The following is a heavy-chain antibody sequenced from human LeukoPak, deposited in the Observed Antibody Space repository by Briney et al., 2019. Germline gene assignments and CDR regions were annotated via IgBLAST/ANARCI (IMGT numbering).Heavy chain of an antibody. Sequence: GGSLRLSCAASGFTFSSNYMSWVRQAPGKGLEWVSIIYSDGTTHYTDSVKGRFTISRDNSKSTLYLQMISLRAEDTAVYYCARWYCSGTSCYYDYWGQGTLVTVSS. D-gene: IGHD2-2*01. CDR3: ARWYCSGTSCYYDY. J-gene: IGHJ4*02. CDR2: IYSDGTT. V-gene: IGHV3-53*01. CDR1: GFTFSSNY.